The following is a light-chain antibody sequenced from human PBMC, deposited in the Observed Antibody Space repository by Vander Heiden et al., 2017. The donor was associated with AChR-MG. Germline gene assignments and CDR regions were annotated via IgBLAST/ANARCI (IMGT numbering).Light chain of an antibody. V-gene: IGLV1-40*01. CDR3: QSYDSSLSGPL. J-gene: IGLJ1*01. CDR1: SSNIGAGYD. Sequence: QSVLTPPPSVSGAPGQRVPISCTGSSSNIGAGYDLHWYQQLPGTAPKLLIYGNTNRPSGVPDRFSGSKSGTSASLAITGLQAEDEADYYCQSYDSSLSGPLFGPGTKVTVL. CDR2: GNT.